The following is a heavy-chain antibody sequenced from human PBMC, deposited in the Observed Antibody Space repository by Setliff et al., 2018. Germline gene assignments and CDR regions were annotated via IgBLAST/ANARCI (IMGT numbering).Heavy chain of an antibody. CDR2: INPNTGGT. CDR1: GYAVTGYH. CDR3: ARIGPSNWGIRGYNWLDP. Sequence: ASVKVSCKASGYAVTGYHIHWVRQAPGQGPEWMGWINPNTGGTNYAQKFQGRVTMTRDTSITTAYMELSRLRSDDTAMYYCARIGPSNWGIRGYNWLDPWGQGTLVTVSS. D-gene: IGHD6-13*01. J-gene: IGHJ5*02. V-gene: IGHV1-2*02.